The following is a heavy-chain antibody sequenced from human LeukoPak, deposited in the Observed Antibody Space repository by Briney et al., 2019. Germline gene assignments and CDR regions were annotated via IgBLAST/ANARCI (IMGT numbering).Heavy chain of an antibody. J-gene: IGHJ4*02. CDR3: ARPSFSSVPWFFDD. D-gene: IGHD6-19*01. CDR1: GYSFTSYW. CDR2: IYLGDSDT. V-gene: IGHV5-51*01. Sequence: PGESLKISCKGSGYSFTSYWIGWVRQMPGKGLEWMGIIYLGDSDTRYSPSFQGQVTISADKSISTAYLQWSSLKASDTAIYYCARPSFSSVPWFFDDWGQGTLVTVSS.